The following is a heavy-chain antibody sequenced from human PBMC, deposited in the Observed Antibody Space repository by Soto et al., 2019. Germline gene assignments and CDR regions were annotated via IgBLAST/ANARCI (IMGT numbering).Heavy chain of an antibody. CDR1: GGSISSGAYS. CDR2: IYNSEIT. Sequence: SETLSLTCTVSGGSISSGAYSWNWIRQHPGKGLECIGYIYNSEITYYNPSLKSRVTLSLDTSKNQFSLRLSSVTSADTAVYYCARDKGYSSGWLYYYYYYGMDVWGQGTTVTVSS. CDR3: ARDKGYSSGWLYYYYYYGMDV. V-gene: IGHV4-31*03. J-gene: IGHJ6*02. D-gene: IGHD6-19*01.